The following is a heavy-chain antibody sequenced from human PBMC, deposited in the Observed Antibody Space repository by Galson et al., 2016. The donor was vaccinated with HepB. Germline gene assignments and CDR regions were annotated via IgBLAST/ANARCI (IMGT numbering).Heavy chain of an antibody. V-gene: IGHV3-7*04. J-gene: IGHJ4*02. CDR3: ARAYQYTRDY. CDR1: GLTFSRFW. CDR2: INQDGSEK. Sequence: SLRLSCAASGLTFSRFWMTWVRQAPGKGLEWVSNINQDGSEKHYLDSVRGRFTISRDNAKNSLYLQMNSLRAEDTAVYFCARAYQYTRDYWGQGTLVTVSS. D-gene: IGHD1-1*01.